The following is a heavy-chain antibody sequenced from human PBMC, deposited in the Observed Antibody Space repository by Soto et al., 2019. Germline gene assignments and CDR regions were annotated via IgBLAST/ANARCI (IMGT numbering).Heavy chain of an antibody. CDR2: INPHTGVT. V-gene: IGHV1-2*04. Sequence: VASVKVSCKTSGYTFTGYYIHWVRQAPGQGLEWMGWINPHTGVTNYAQNFQGWVTMTRDTSISTVYMEMTRLKSDDTAVYYCARESGAVGGNIDHWGQGTLVTVSS. D-gene: IGHD1-26*01. J-gene: IGHJ5*02. CDR3: ARESGAVGGNIDH. CDR1: GYTFTGYY.